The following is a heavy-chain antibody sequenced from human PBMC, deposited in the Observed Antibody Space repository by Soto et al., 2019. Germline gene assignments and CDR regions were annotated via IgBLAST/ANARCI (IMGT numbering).Heavy chain of an antibody. V-gene: IGHV4-59*01. CDR2: IYYSGST. CDR1: GGSISSYY. CDR3: ARVVPTPGIAAFAYDY. J-gene: IGHJ4*02. Sequence: SETLSLTCTVSGGSISSYYWSWIRQPPGKGLEWIGYIYYSGSTNYNPSLKSRVTISVDTSKNQFSLKLSSVTAADTAVYYCARVVPTPGIAAFAYDYWGQGTLVTVSS. D-gene: IGHD6-13*01.